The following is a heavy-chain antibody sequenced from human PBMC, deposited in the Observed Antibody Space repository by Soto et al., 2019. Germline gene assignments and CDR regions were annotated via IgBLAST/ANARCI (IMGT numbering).Heavy chain of an antibody. D-gene: IGHD2-8*01. CDR3: AENKHCTNGVCYRDYYYYGMDV. V-gene: IGHV1-8*01. CDR1: GYTFTSYD. CDR2: MNPNSGNT. J-gene: IGHJ6*02. Sequence: RASVKVSCKASGYTFTSYDINWVRQATGQGLEWMGWMNPNSGNTGYAQKFQGRVTITRNKSISTAYMELSSLRSEDTAVYYCAENKHCTNGVCYRDYYYYGMDVWGQGTTVTVSS.